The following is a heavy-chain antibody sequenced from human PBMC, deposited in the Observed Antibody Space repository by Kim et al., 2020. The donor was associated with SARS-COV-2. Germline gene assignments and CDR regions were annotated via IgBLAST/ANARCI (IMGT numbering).Heavy chain of an antibody. Sequence: GGSLRLSCAASGFTFGDYTMHWVRQAPGKGVEWVSGISWNSGSIGYADSVKGRFTISRDNAKNSLYLQMNSLRAEDTALYYCAKAPTYYYDSSGYFDYWGQGTLVTVSS. CDR2: ISWNSGSI. V-gene: IGHV3-9*01. CDR1: GFTFGDYT. CDR3: AKAPTYYYDSSGYFDY. J-gene: IGHJ4*02. D-gene: IGHD3-22*01.